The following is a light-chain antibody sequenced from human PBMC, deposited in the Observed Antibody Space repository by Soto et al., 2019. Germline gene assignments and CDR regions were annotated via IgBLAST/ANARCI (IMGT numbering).Light chain of an antibody. CDR2: EVT. J-gene: IGLJ3*02. Sequence: QAVVTQPPSASGSPGQSVTISCTGTSSDVGAYKYVSWYQQYPGKAPKLMIYEVTKRPSGVPDRFSGSKSGNTASLTVSGLQAEDEADYYCTSYVGNDIWVFGGGNKVTVL. CDR3: TSYVGNDIWV. CDR1: SSDVGAYKY. V-gene: IGLV2-8*01.